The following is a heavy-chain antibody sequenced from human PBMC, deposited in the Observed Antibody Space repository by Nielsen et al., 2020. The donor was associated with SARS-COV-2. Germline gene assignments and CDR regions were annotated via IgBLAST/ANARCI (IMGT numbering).Heavy chain of an antibody. Sequence: GESLKISCAASGFTFSYYYMSWIRQAPGKGLEWVSYISSSSSYTNYADSVKGRFTISRDNAKNSLYLQMNSLRAEDTAVYYCARDRLEWLLSYYYYGMDVWGQGTTVTVSS. D-gene: IGHD3-3*01. CDR2: ISSSSSYT. J-gene: IGHJ6*02. CDR3: ARDRLEWLLSYYYYGMDV. CDR1: GFTFSYYY. V-gene: IGHV3-11*05.